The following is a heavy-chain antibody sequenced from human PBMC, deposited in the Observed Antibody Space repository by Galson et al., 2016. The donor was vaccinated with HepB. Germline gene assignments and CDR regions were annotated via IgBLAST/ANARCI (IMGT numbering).Heavy chain of an antibody. CDR1: GDSFSSTNYF. J-gene: IGHJ4*02. D-gene: IGHD2-21*02. V-gene: IGHV4-61*02. Sequence: LSLTCNVSGDSFSSTNYFWSWLRQPAGKGLEWIGRVYSSGSTSYNPSLKGRLFISVDTSKNQFSLNLNSVTAADSAVYYCATGVGGDRRRVEPSFDQWGQGTLVTVSS. CDR2: VYSSGST. CDR3: ATGVGGDRRRVEPSFDQ.